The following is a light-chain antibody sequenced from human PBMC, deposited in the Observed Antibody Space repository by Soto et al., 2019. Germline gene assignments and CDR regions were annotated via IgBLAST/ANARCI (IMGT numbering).Light chain of an antibody. CDR1: QSVSSSY. J-gene: IGKJ5*01. CDR3: QQYATSVTT. CDR2: GAS. Sequence: EIVFTQSPRALSLSPGEKATLSCRASQSVSSSYLAWYQQKPGQAPRLLIYGASSRATGIPDRFSGSGSGTDFTLTISRLEPEDFAVFYCQQYATSVTTFGQGTRLEIK. V-gene: IGKV3-20*01.